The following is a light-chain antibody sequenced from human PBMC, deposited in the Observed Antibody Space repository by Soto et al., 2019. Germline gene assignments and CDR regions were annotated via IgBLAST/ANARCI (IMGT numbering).Light chain of an antibody. V-gene: IGKV3-11*01. J-gene: IGKJ4*01. CDR3: QQRNNWPPVT. Sequence: ESVLTQSPATLSLSPGERATLSCRASPSVSNSLAWYQHKPGQAPRLLIYDASNSAAGVPTRCSGSGSGTDFTLTIRSLEPDDFAVYYCQQRNNWPPVTFGGGTRVEIK. CDR1: PSVSNS. CDR2: DAS.